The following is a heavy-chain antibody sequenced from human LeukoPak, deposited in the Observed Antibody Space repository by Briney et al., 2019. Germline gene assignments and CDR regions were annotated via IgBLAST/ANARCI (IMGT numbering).Heavy chain of an antibody. CDR1: GYTFTGYY. CDR3: ARLGAVPAAIFGPNFDY. Sequence: GASVTVSCKASGYTFTGYYMHWVRQAPGQGLEWMGWINPNSGGTNYAQKLQGRVTMTTDTSTSTAYMELRSLRSDDTAVYYCARLGAVPAAIFGPNFDYWGQGTLVTVSS. J-gene: IGHJ4*02. D-gene: IGHD2-2*02. CDR2: INPNSGGT. V-gene: IGHV1-2*02.